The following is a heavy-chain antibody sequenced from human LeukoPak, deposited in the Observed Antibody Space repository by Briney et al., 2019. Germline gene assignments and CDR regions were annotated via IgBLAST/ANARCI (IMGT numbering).Heavy chain of an antibody. Sequence: GASVKVSCKVSGYTLTELSMYWVRQAPGKGLEWMGGFDPEDGETIYAQKFQGRVTMTEDTSTDTAYMELSSLRSEDTAVYYCATDSSGSYSPFDYWGQGTLVTVSS. CDR1: GYTLTELS. V-gene: IGHV1-24*01. D-gene: IGHD3-10*01. J-gene: IGHJ4*02. CDR3: ATDSSGSYSPFDY. CDR2: FDPEDGET.